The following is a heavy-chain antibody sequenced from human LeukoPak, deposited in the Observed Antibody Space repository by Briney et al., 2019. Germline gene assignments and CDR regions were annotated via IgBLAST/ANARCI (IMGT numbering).Heavy chain of an antibody. J-gene: IGHJ3*02. V-gene: IGHV3-21*01. Sequence: GGSLRLSCAASGFTFSSYSMNWVRQAPGKGLEWVSSISSSSSYIYYADSVKGRFTISRDNSKNTLYLQVNSLRAEDTAVYYCARVRERWLQLGAFDIWGQGTMVTVSS. CDR3: ARVRERWLQLGAFDI. CDR1: GFTFSSYS. D-gene: IGHD5-24*01. CDR2: ISSSSSYI.